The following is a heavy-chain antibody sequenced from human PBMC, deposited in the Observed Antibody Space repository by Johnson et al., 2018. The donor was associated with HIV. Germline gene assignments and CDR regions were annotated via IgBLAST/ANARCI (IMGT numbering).Heavy chain of an antibody. V-gene: IGHV3-15*01. J-gene: IGHJ3*02. CDR3: TTEEPGHSSNRGVFDI. CDR2: IKSNTDGGTS. Sequence: VQLVESGGGLIKPGGSLRLSCAASAFTFSNAWMTWVRQAPGKGLEWVGRIKSNTDGGTSDYAAPVKGRFTISRDDSRNTLYLQMNSLKTEDTAVYYCTTEEPGHSSNRGVFDIWGQGTMVTVSS. CDR1: AFTFSNAW. D-gene: IGHD6-13*01.